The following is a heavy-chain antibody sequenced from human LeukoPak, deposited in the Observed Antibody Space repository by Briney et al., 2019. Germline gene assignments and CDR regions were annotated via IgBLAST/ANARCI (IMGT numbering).Heavy chain of an antibody. J-gene: IGHJ4*02. V-gene: IGHV3-23*01. CDR1: GFTFRSYA. D-gene: IGHD3-10*01. CDR3: AKDRAYFDY. CDR2: FSGSGGST. Sequence: GGSLRLSCAASGFTFRSYAMGWVRQAPGKGLEWGSAFSGSGGSTYYADSLKGRFTISRDNSKNTLYLQMNSLRAEDTAVYYCAKDRAYFDYWGQGTLVTVSS.